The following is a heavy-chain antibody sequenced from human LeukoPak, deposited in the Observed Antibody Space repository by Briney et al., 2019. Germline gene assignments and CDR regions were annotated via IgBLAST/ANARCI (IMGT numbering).Heavy chain of an antibody. CDR2: SHPGDTDI. J-gene: IGHJ4*02. V-gene: IGHV5-51*01. Sequence: GESLKISCKGAGKFFINTWIAWGRQMPGKGLEWIGISHPGDTDIRYSPSFQGQVTISADESSNTAYLQWNSPQISETAMYYCASRGSGGYNCDFWGQGTLVSVSS. D-gene: IGHD2-15*01. CDR1: GKFFINTW. CDR3: ASRGSGGYNCDF.